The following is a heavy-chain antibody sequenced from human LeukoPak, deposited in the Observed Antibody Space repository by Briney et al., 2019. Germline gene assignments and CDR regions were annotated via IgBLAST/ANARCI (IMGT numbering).Heavy chain of an antibody. D-gene: IGHD2-2*01. J-gene: IGHJ4*02. Sequence: GGSLRLSCAASGLTFSRYLMHWVRQGPGKELVWVSRINTDGSTTAYAGSVKGRFTISRDNAKNTLYLQMNSLRAEDTAVYYCVRAEMQVGKCTSTNCLFDYWGQGTLVTVSS. V-gene: IGHV3-74*01. CDR1: GLTFSRYL. CDR2: INTDGSTT. CDR3: VRAEMQVGKCTSTNCLFDY.